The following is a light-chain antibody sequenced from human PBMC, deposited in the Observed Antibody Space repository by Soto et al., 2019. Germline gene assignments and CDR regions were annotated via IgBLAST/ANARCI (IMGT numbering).Light chain of an antibody. Sequence: DIQMTQFPSTRSASVGDRVTITFRASQNIGSWLAWYQQKPGKAPKVLIYDVSNLETGVPSRFSGSGSGTEFTLTISSLQPDDFATYYCQQYNTYWTFGQGTKVEIK. CDR3: QQYNTYWT. V-gene: IGKV1-5*01. CDR2: DVS. CDR1: QNIGSW. J-gene: IGKJ1*01.